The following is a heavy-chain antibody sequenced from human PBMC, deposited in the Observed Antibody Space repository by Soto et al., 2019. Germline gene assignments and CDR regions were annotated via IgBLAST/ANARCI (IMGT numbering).Heavy chain of an antibody. Sequence: PGGSLRLSCAASGFTFSTYAMSWVRQAPGKGLEWVSGIGGSGGSTYYADSVKGRLTISRDNSRNTLYLHMNSLRAEETAVYYCAKSALWFAEFHFNWFDPWGQGTLVTVSS. CDR1: GFTFSTYA. D-gene: IGHD3-10*01. CDR3: AKSALWFAEFHFNWFDP. J-gene: IGHJ5*02. CDR2: IGGSGGST. V-gene: IGHV3-23*01.